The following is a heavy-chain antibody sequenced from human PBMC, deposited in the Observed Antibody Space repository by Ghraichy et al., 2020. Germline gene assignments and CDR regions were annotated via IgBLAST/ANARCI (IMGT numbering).Heavy chain of an antibody. CDR3: TTDDYTASDYYYGMDV. J-gene: IGHJ6*01. CDR2: IKSKTDGGTT. V-gene: IGHV3-15*01. D-gene: IGHD4-11*01. Sequence: VGRIKSKTDGGTTDYAAPVKGRFTISRDDSKNTLYLQMNSLKTEDTAVYYCTTDDYTASDYYYGMDVWGQ.